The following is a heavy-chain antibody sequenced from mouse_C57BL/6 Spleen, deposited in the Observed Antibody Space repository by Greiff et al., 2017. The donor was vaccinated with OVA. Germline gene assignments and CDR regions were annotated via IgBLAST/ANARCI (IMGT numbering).Heavy chain of an antibody. Sequence: VKLQESGAELVKPGASVKLSCKASGYTFTEYTIHWVKQRSGQGLEWIGWFYPGSGSIKYNEKFKDKATLTADKSSSTVYMELSRVTAEDSAVYFCARHERVDRYGSRNAMDYWGQGTSVTVSS. CDR1: GYTFTEYT. V-gene: IGHV1-62-2*01. J-gene: IGHJ4*01. D-gene: IGHD1-1*01. CDR2: FYPGSGSI. CDR3: ARHERVDRYGSRNAMDY.